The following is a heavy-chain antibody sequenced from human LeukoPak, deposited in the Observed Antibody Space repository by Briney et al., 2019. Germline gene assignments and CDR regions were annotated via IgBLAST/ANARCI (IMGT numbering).Heavy chain of an antibody. Sequence: QPGGSLRLSCAASGFTFSSYAMSWVRQAPGKGLEWVSAISGSGGSTYYADSVKGRFTISRDNSKNTLYLQMNSLRAEDTAVYYCARDFAREFTIDYWGQGTLVTVSS. D-gene: IGHD3-10*01. J-gene: IGHJ4*02. CDR2: ISGSGGST. CDR3: ARDFAREFTIDY. V-gene: IGHV3-23*01. CDR1: GFTFSSYA.